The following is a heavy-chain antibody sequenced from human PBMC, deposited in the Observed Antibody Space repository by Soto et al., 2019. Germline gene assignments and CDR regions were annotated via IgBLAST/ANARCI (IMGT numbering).Heavy chain of an antibody. D-gene: IGHD4-4*01. V-gene: IGHV4-39*07. Sequence: SETLSLTCTVSGGSISSSSYYWGWIRQPPGKGLEWIGSIYHSGSTYYNPSLKSRVTISVDRSKNQFSLKLSSVTAADTAVYYCARGMTTVTTIDYWGQGTLVTFSS. CDR1: GGSISSSSYY. CDR2: IYHSGST. CDR3: ARGMTTVTTIDY. J-gene: IGHJ4*02.